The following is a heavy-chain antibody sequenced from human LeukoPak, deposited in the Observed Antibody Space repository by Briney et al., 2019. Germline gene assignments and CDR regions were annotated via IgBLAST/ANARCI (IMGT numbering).Heavy chain of an antibody. V-gene: IGHV1-2*02. J-gene: IGHJ4*02. Sequence: GASVKVPCKASGYTFTGYYMHWVRQAPGQGLEWMGWINPNSGGTNYAQKFQGRVTMTRDTSISTAYMELSRLRSDDTAVYYCARDPGDGYHPLDYWGQGTLVTVSS. CDR2: INPNSGGT. CDR3: ARDPGDGYHPLDY. D-gene: IGHD5-24*01. CDR1: GYTFTGYY.